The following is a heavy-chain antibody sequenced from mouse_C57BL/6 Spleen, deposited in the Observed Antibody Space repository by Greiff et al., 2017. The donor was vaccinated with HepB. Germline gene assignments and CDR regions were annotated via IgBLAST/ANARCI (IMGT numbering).Heavy chain of an antibody. Sequence: QVQLQQSDAELVKPGASVKISCKVSGYTFTDHTIHWMKQRPEQGLEWIGYIYPRDGSTKYNEKFKGKATVTADKSSSTAYMQLNSLTSEDSAVYVCERGGGSIYWDLDVWGTGTTVTVSS. V-gene: IGHV1-78*01. CDR2: IYPRDGST. CDR3: ERGGGSIYWDLDV. D-gene: IGHD1-1*01. CDR1: GYTFTDHT. J-gene: IGHJ1*03.